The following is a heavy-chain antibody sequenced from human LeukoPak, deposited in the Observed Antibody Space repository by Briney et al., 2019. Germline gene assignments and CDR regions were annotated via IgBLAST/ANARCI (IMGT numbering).Heavy chain of an antibody. CDR1: GYTFTSYG. CDR3: ARDSAHYYDSSGYYGFDY. V-gene: IGHV1-18*01. D-gene: IGHD3-22*01. CDR2: ISAYNGNT. J-gene: IGHJ4*02. Sequence: ASVKVSCKASGYTFTSYGISWVRQAPGQGLEWMGWISAYNGNTNYAQKLQGRVTMTTDTSTSTAYMELSSLRSDDTAVYYCARDSAHYYDSSGYYGFDYWGQGTLVTVSS.